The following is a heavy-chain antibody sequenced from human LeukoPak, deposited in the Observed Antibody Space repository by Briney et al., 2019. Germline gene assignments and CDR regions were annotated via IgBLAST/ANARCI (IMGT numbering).Heavy chain of an antibody. D-gene: IGHD1-26*01. V-gene: IGHV4-59*01. Sequence: SETLSLTCTVSGGSISSYYWSWIRQPPGKGLEWIGYIYYSGSTNYNPSLKSRVTISVDTSKNQFSLKLSSVTAADTAVYYCASGSPAVGATGYYYYYYGMDVWGQGTTVTVSS. CDR2: IYYSGST. CDR3: ASGSPAVGATGYYYYYYGMDV. CDR1: GGSISSYY. J-gene: IGHJ6*02.